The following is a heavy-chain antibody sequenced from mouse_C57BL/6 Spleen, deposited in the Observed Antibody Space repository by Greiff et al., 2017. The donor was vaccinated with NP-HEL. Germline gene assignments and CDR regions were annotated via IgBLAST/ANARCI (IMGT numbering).Heavy chain of an antibody. V-gene: IGHV1-82*01. Sequence: QVQLQQSGPELVKPGASVKISCKASGYAFSSSWMNWVKQRPGKGLEWIGRIYPGDGDTNYNGKFKGKATLTADKSSSTSYIQLSSLTSEDSAVYFCANSYYYGSSYFDYWGQGTTLTVSS. D-gene: IGHD1-1*01. J-gene: IGHJ2*01. CDR3: ANSYYYGSSYFDY. CDR2: IYPGDGDT. CDR1: GYAFSSSW.